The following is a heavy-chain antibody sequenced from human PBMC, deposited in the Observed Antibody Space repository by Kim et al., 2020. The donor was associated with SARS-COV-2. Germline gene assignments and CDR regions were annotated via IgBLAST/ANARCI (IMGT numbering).Heavy chain of an antibody. V-gene: IGHV3-48*03. CDR3: ARDSRSSASGSYY. J-gene: IGHJ4*02. D-gene: IGHD2-2*01. Sequence: YAASVKGRFTISNNNAKTALYLQMNSLRVEDTAVYYCARDSRSSASGSYYWGQGTLVTISS.